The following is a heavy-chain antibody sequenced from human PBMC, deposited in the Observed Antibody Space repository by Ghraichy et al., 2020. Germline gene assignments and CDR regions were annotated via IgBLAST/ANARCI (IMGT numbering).Heavy chain of an antibody. CDR3: AGVSCSSTSCYSVGHGMDV. CDR1: GGSFSGYY. Sequence: ETLSLTCAVYGGSFSGYYWSWIRQPPGKGLEWIGEINHSGSTNYNPSLKSRVTISVDTSKNQFSLKLSSVTAADTAVYYCAGVSCSSTSCYSVGHGMDVWGQGTTVTVSS. CDR2: INHSGST. D-gene: IGHD2-2*01. J-gene: IGHJ6*02. V-gene: IGHV4-34*01.